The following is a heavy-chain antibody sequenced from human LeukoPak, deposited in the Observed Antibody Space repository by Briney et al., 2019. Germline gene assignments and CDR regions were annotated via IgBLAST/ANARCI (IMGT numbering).Heavy chain of an antibody. Sequence: SVKVSCKASGGTFSSYAISWVRQAPGQGLEWMGGIIPIFGTANYAQKFQGRVTITRDTSASTAYMELSSLRSEDMAVYYCAREIGDEDWYYFDYWGQGTLVTVSS. CDR1: GGTFSSYA. CDR3: AREIGDEDWYYFDY. CDR2: IIPIFGTA. D-gene: IGHD3-10*01. V-gene: IGHV1-69*05. J-gene: IGHJ4*02.